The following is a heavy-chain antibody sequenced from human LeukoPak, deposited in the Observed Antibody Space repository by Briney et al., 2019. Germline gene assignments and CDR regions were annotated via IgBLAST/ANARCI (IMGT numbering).Heavy chain of an antibody. Sequence: GGSLRLSCAASGFTFSIYSMNWVRQAPGKGREWVSSITSSSSYIYYADSVKGRFTISRDNAKNSLYLQMNTLRAEDTAVYYCARDPGIVVVPAARGAFDIWGQGTMVTVSS. CDR3: ARDPGIVVVPAARGAFDI. D-gene: IGHD2-2*01. V-gene: IGHV3-21*01. CDR1: GFTFSIYS. J-gene: IGHJ3*02. CDR2: ITSSSSYI.